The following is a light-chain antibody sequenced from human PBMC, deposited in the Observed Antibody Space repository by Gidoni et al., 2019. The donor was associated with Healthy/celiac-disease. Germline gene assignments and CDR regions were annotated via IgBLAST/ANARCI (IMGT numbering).Light chain of an antibody. J-gene: IGKJ5*01. Sequence: EMVLTQSPGTLSLSPGERASLSCRASQSVSSSYLAWYQQKPGQAPRLLIYCASSRATSIPDRFSGSGSGTDFTLTIIRLEPEDFAAYYCQQYGSSPPITFGQGTRLEIK. CDR1: QSVSSSY. CDR3: QQYGSSPPIT. CDR2: CAS. V-gene: IGKV3-20*01.